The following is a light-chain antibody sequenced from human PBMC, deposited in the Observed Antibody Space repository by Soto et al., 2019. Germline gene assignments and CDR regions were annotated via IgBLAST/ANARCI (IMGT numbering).Light chain of an antibody. CDR2: GAS. CDR3: QQYNNWTWT. J-gene: IGKJ1*01. Sequence: EIVMTQSPATLSVSPGERATLSCRASQSVSSNLAWYQQKPGQAPRLLIYGASTRATGIPARFSGSGSGTEFTPTISSLQSEDFAVYYCQQYNNWTWTFGQGTKVDIK. V-gene: IGKV3-15*01. CDR1: QSVSSN.